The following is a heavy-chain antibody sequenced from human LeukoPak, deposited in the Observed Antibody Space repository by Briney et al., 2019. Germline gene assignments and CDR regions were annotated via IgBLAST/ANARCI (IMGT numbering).Heavy chain of an antibody. V-gene: IGHV4-34*01. CDR1: RFTVSSNY. J-gene: IGHJ5*02. CDR2: INHSGST. Sequence: GSLRLSCAASRFTVSSNYMSWIRQPPGKGLEWIGEINHSGSTNYNPSLKSRVTISVDTSKNQFSLKLSSVTAADTAVYYCARRRMIVVVNNWFDPWGQGTLVTVSS. CDR3: ARRRMIVVVNNWFDP. D-gene: IGHD3-22*01.